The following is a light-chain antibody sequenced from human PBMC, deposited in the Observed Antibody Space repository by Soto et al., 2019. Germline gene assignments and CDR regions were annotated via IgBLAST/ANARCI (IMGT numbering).Light chain of an antibody. Sequence: QSALTQPASVSGSPGQSITISCTGTSSDVGGYNFVSWYQQPPGKAPKLMIYAVSNRPSGVSRRFSGSKSGNTASLTISGLQAEDEADYYCSSYTSSGTTLVVFGGGTKLTVL. CDR2: AVS. J-gene: IGLJ2*01. CDR1: SSDVGGYNF. CDR3: SSYTSSGTTLVV. V-gene: IGLV2-14*01.